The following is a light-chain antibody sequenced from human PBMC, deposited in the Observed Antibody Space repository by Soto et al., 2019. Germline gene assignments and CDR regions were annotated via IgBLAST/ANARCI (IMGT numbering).Light chain of an antibody. CDR2: DAS. CDR1: QSISSW. V-gene: IGKV1-5*01. J-gene: IGKJ1*01. CDR3: QQYNSYSRT. Sequence: DIQMTQSTSTLSASVGDRVTITCRASQSISSWLAWYQQKPGKAPKLLIYDASSLESGVPSRFSGSGSGTEFTLTISSLQPDDFATYYCQQYNSYSRTFGQGT.